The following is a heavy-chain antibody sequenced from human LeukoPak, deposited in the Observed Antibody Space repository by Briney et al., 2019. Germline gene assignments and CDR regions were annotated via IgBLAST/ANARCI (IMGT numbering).Heavy chain of an antibody. Sequence: SETLSLTCTVSGGSISSGHYYWAWIRQPPGKGLEWIGTIYYSGSTYYNPSLKSRLTVSVDTSKNQFSLKLSFVTAADTAMYYCARHGDYGGYYGLDVWGQGTTVTVSS. V-gene: IGHV4-39*01. CDR3: ARHGDYGGYYGLDV. J-gene: IGHJ6*02. CDR1: GGSISSGHYY. CDR2: IYYSGST. D-gene: IGHD4-17*01.